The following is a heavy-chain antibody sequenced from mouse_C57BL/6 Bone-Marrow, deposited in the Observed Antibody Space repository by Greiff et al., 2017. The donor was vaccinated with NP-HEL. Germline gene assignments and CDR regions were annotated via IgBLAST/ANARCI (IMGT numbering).Heavy chain of an antibody. CDR2: ILPGSGST. D-gene: IGHD3-2*02. V-gene: IGHV1-9*01. CDR3: ARYQTAQATYYFDY. Sequence: QVQLKQSGAELMKPGASVKLSCKATGYTFTGYWIEWVKQRPGHGLEWIGEILPGSGSTNYNAKFKGKATFTADTSSNTAYMQLSSLTTEDSAIYYCARYQTAQATYYFDYWGQGTTLTVSS. CDR1: GYTFTGYW. J-gene: IGHJ2*01.